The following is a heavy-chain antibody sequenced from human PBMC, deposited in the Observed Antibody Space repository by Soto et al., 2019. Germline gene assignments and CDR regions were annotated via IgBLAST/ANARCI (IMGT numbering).Heavy chain of an antibody. J-gene: IGHJ4*02. CDR1: GFSLSTRDVG. CDR2: VYWDDDK. Sequence: QITLNESGPTLVKPTQTLTLTCTFSGFSLSTRDVGVGWIRQPPGEALEWLGVVYWDDDKTYRPCLKSRLTITKDTSKNQVVLTMTKMDPVDTATYYCAHCRGGVASFWGQGTLVTVSS. V-gene: IGHV2-5*02. CDR3: AHCRGGVASF. D-gene: IGHD2-2*01.